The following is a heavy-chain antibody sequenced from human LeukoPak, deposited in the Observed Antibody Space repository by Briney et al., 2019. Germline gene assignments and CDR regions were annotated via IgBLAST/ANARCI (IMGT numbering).Heavy chain of an antibody. CDR3: ARGMGSGTYRRFDF. D-gene: IGHD3-10*01. Sequence: GASVKVSCKASGYTFTAYNIHWVRQAPGQGLEWMGWITPNSGATNYAQQFQGRVTMTRDTSFSTAYMELNNLISDDTAVYYCARGMGSGTYRRFDFWGQGTLVTVSS. J-gene: IGHJ4*02. CDR2: ITPNSGAT. CDR1: GYTFTAYN. V-gene: IGHV1-2*02.